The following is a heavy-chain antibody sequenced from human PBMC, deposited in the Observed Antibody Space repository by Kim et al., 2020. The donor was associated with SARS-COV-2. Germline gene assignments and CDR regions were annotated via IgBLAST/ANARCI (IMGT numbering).Heavy chain of an antibody. CDR3: ARNRYYYGSGSNWFDP. D-gene: IGHD3-10*01. Sequence: GESLKISCKGSGYSFTSYWISWVRQMPGKGLEWMGRIDPSDSYTNYSPSFQGHVPISADKSISTAYLQWSSLKASDTAMYYCARNRYYYGSGSNWFDPWGQGTLVTVSS. CDR2: IDPSDSYT. J-gene: IGHJ5*02. CDR1: GYSFTSYW. V-gene: IGHV5-10-1*01.